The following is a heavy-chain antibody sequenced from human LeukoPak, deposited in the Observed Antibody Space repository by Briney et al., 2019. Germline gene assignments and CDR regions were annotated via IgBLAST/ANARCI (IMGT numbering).Heavy chain of an antibody. Sequence: ASVKVSCKASGYTFTSYGISWVRQAPGQGLEWMGWISAYNGNTNYAQRLQGRVTMTTDTSTSTAYMELRSLRSDDTAVYYCARAGITMVRGVYDYWGQGTLVTVSS. D-gene: IGHD3-10*01. V-gene: IGHV1-18*01. CDR2: ISAYNGNT. CDR3: ARAGITMVRGVYDY. CDR1: GYTFTSYG. J-gene: IGHJ4*02.